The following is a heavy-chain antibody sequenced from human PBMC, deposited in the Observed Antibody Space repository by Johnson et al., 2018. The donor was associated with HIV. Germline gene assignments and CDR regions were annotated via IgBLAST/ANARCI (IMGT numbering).Heavy chain of an antibody. CDR3: ANSLLLDAFNV. Sequence: EVQLVESGGGLVRPGGSLRLSCVASGFSFIDYAMIWVRQAPGKGLEWVSFISGGEDDTYYADSVKGRFTISRDNSKTTLYLQMNSLRDEDTAVYYCANSLLLDAFNVWGHGTMVTVSS. CDR1: GFSFIDYA. CDR2: ISGGEDDT. J-gene: IGHJ3*01. V-gene: IGHV3-23*04.